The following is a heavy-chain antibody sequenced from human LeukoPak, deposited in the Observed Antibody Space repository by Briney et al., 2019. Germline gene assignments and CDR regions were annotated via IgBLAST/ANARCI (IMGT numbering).Heavy chain of an antibody. CDR1: GYTFTSYD. CDR3: AVAARRNFWSGYPTEYFQH. CDR2: MNPNSGNT. D-gene: IGHD3-3*01. J-gene: IGHJ1*01. V-gene: IGHV1-8*01. Sequence: ASVKVSCKASGYTFTSYDINWVRQATGQGLEWMGWMNPNSGNTGYAQKFQGRVTMTRSTSISTAYMELSGLRSEDTAVYYCAVAARRNFWSGYPTEYFQHWGQGTLVTVSS.